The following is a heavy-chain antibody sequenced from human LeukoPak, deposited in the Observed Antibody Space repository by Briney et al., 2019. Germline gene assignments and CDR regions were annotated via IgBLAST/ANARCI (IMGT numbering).Heavy chain of an antibody. J-gene: IGHJ4*02. CDR2: IDSTGAYT. CDR3: AKGSAAGRPYYFDY. D-gene: IGHD6-25*01. Sequence: GGSLRLSCAASGFIFSNYAMSWVRQAPGKGLEWVSAIDSTGAYTWYADSVRGRFTISEDSSKTILYLQMNSLRAEDAAVYFCAKGSAAGRPYYFDYWGQGTLVTVSS. CDR1: GFIFSNYA. V-gene: IGHV3-23*01.